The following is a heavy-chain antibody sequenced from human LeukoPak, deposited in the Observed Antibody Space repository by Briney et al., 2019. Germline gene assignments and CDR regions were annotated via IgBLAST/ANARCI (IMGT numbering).Heavy chain of an antibody. D-gene: IGHD4-23*01. CDR2: INNDGSTT. V-gene: IGHV3-74*01. J-gene: IGHJ4*02. CDR3: ARSNSPYYFDY. Sequence: VGSLRLSCAASGFTFSSYWMHWVRQAPGKGLVWVSRINNDGSTTRYADSVKGRFTISRDNAKNTLYLQMNSLRAEDTAMYYCARSNSPYYFDYGAQGTLVTVSS. CDR1: GFTFSSYW.